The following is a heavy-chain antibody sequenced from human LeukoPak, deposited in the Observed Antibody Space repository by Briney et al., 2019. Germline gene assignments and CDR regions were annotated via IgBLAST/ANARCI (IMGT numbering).Heavy chain of an antibody. CDR1: GFTFSSYA. Sequence: GGSLRLSCAASGFTFSSYAMHWVRQAPGKGLEWVAVISYDGSNKYYTDSVKGRFTISRDNSKNTLYLQMNSLRAEDTAVYYCARDGGYCSSTSCYKMQSGMDVWGQGTTVTVSS. CDR3: ARDGGYCSSTSCYKMQSGMDV. J-gene: IGHJ6*02. D-gene: IGHD2-2*02. CDR2: ISYDGSNK. V-gene: IGHV3-30-3*01.